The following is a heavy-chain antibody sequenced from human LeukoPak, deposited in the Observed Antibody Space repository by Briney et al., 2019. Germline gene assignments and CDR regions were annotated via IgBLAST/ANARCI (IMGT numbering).Heavy chain of an antibody. CDR2: IHYSGST. D-gene: IGHD3-22*01. V-gene: IGHV4-31*02. Sequence: SETLSLTCTVSGGSISSGGYYWSWIRQHPGDGLEWIGYIHYSGSTYYNPSLKSRVTISIDTSKNQFSLKLSSVTAADTAVYYCARGPYYYDSKTFDYWGQGTLVTVSS. CDR1: GGSISSGGYY. CDR3: ARGPYYYDSKTFDY. J-gene: IGHJ4*02.